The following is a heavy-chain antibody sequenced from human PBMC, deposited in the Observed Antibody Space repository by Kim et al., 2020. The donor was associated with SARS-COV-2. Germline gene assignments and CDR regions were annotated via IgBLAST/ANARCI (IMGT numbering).Heavy chain of an antibody. CDR1: GGSFSCGDCF. V-gene: IGHV4-39*01. J-gene: IGHJ4*02. Sequence: SETLSLTCTVSGGSFSCGDCFWAWIRQPPGKGLEWIGTIFYSRNTYHNPSLKSRIAIPVDTSKKQFSLWLSSVTAADTAIYYCARRRPAANPHYFDYWGPGVLVTVSS. D-gene: IGHD2-2*01. CDR2: IFYSRNT. CDR3: ARRRPAANPHYFDY.